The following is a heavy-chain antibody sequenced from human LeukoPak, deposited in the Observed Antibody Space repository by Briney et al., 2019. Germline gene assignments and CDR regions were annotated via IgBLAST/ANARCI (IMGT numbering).Heavy chain of an antibody. CDR1: GFTFSNYG. Sequence: QPGGSLRLSCAASGFTFSNYGMHWVRQAPGKGLEWVAFIRYDGSNKYYADSVKGRFTISRDNSKNTLYLQMNSLRAEDTAVYYCAKGERFDFNYYYYMDVWGKGTTVTVSS. J-gene: IGHJ6*03. CDR2: IRYDGSNK. V-gene: IGHV3-30*02. D-gene: IGHD3-3*01. CDR3: AKGERFDFNYYYYMDV.